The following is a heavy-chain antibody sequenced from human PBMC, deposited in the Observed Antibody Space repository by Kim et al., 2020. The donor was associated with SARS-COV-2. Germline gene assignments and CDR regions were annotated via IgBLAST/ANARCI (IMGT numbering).Heavy chain of an antibody. CDR2: ISAYNGNT. Sequence: ASVKVSCKASGYTFTSYGISWVRQAPGQGLEWMGWISAYNGNTNYAQKLQGRVTMTTDTSTSTAYMELRSLRSDDTAVYYCARVLLRYFDWLLWHFDYWGQGTLVTVSS. V-gene: IGHV1-18*04. J-gene: IGHJ4*02. CDR1: GYTFTSYG. CDR3: ARVLLRYFDWLLWHFDY. D-gene: IGHD3-9*01.